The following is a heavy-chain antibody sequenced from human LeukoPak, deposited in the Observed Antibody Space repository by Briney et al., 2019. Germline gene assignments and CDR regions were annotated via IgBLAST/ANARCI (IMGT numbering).Heavy chain of an antibody. D-gene: IGHD6-19*01. J-gene: IGHJ4*02. CDR1: GGSISSGDYY. CDR2: IYYSGST. V-gene: IGHV4-30-4*01. CDR3: VRVRRQWLVGFDY. Sequence: SETLSLTCTVSGGSISSGDYYWSWIRQPPGKGLEWIGYIYYSGSTYYNPSLKSRVTISVDTSKNQFSLKLSSVTAADTAVYYCVRVRRQWLVGFDYWGQGTLVTVST.